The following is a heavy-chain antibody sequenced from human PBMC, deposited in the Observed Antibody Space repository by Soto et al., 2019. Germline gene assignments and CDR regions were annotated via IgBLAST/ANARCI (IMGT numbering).Heavy chain of an antibody. CDR2: ISAYDGNT. Sequence: GASVKVSCKASGYTFTSYGISWVRQAPGQGLEWMGWISAYDGNTNYAQKLQGRVTMTTDTSTSTAYMELRSLRSDDTAVYYCARVALGLYGDYVDYYYGMDVWGQGTTVTVSS. CDR1: GYTFTSYG. J-gene: IGHJ6*02. V-gene: IGHV1-18*01. D-gene: IGHD4-17*01. CDR3: ARVALGLYGDYVDYYYGMDV.